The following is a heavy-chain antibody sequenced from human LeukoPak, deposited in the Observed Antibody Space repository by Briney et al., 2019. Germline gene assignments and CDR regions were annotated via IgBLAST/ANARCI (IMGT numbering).Heavy chain of an antibody. Sequence: GGSLRLSCAASGFTVSSNYMSWVRQAPGKGLEWVSVIYSGGRTYYADSVKGRFTISRDNSKNTLYLQMNSLRAEDTAVYYCASSSGWSSFDHWGQGTLVTVSS. CDR3: ASSSGWSSFDH. J-gene: IGHJ4*02. D-gene: IGHD6-19*01. CDR1: GFTVSSNY. CDR2: IYSGGRT. V-gene: IGHV3-53*01.